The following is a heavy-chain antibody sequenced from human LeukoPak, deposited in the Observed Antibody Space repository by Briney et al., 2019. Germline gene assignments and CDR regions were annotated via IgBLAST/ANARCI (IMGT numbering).Heavy chain of an antibody. D-gene: IGHD1-26*01. V-gene: IGHV3-21*01. CDR3: ARDPTSSWETAFDI. CDR2: ISSSYNYI. Sequence: GVSLRLSCAASGFTFSSYTMNWVRQAPGKGLEWVSSISSSYNYIYYADSVKGRFTISRDDAKNSLYLQMNSLRAEDTAVYYCARDPTSSWETAFDIWGQGTMVTVSS. CDR1: GFTFSSYT. J-gene: IGHJ3*02.